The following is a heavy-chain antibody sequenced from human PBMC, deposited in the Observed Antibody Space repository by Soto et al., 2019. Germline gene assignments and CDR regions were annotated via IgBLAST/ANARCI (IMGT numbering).Heavy chain of an antibody. J-gene: IGHJ5*02. D-gene: IGHD1-26*01. CDR2: INHRGGT. CDR3: ARDGFCASSTCRVGNWFDP. V-gene: IGHV4-39*07. CDR1: GGSISSSSYY. Sequence: SETLSLTCTVSGGSISSSSYYWGWIRQPPGKGLEWIGGINHRGGTNYNPSLESRVAISVDTSKNQFSLKVTSVTAADTAVYYCARDGFCASSTCRVGNWFDPWGQGTLVTVSS.